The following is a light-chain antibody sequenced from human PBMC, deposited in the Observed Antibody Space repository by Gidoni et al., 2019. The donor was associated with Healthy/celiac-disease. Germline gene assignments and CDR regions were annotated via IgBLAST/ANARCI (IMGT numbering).Light chain of an antibody. Sequence: QSVLTPPPSASGTPGQRVTISCSGSSSNIGSNTVHWYQQLPGTAPKLLIYSNNQRPSGVPDRFSGSKSGTSASLAISGLQSEDEADYYCAAWDDSLNGGVFGGGTKLTVL. CDR2: SNN. J-gene: IGLJ2*01. CDR1: SSNIGSNT. V-gene: IGLV1-44*01. CDR3: AAWDDSLNGGV.